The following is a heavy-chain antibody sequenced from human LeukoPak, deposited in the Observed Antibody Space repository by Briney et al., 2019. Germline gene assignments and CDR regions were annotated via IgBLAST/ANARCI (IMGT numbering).Heavy chain of an antibody. J-gene: IGHJ6*02. CDR3: ARHDPMDV. CDR2: IHYSGTT. CDR1: GGSISSSSYY. Sequence: SETLSLTCTVSGGSISSSSYYWGWIRQPPGKGLEYLGSIHYSGTTYYTPSLKSRVTISVDTSNNQFSLKLSSVTAADTAVYYCARHDPMDVWGQGTTVTVSS. V-gene: IGHV4-39*01.